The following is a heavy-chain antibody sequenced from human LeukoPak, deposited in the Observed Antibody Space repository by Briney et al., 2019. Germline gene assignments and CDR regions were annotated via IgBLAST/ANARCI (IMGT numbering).Heavy chain of an antibody. CDR3: ARLHNWNNYFDY. CDR2: IRYDGSNK. V-gene: IGHV3-30*02. Sequence: GGSLRLSCAASGFTFSSYGMHWVRQAPGKGLEWVAFIRYDGSNKYYADSVKGRFTISRDNSKNTLYLQMNSLRAEDTAVYYCARLHNWNNYFDYWGQGTLVTVSS. D-gene: IGHD1/OR15-1a*01. CDR1: GFTFSSYG. J-gene: IGHJ4*02.